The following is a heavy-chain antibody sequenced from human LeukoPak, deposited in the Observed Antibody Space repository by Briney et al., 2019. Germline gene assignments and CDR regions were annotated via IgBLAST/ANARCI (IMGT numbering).Heavy chain of an antibody. CDR1: GFTFSDYY. D-gene: IGHD3-10*01. J-gene: IGHJ3*02. Sequence: GGSLRLSCAASGFTFSDYYMSWIRQAPGKGLEWISYISSSGSTIYYADSVKGRFTISRDNAKNSLYLQMNSLRAEDTAVYYCTTTEYYGSGSYDDAFDIWGQGTMVTVSS. V-gene: IGHV3-11*01. CDR3: TTTEYYGSGSYDDAFDI. CDR2: ISSSGSTI.